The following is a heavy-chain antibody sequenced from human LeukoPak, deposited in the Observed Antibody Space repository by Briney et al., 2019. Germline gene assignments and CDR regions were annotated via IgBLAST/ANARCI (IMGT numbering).Heavy chain of an antibody. CDR2: IIPILGIA. J-gene: IGHJ4*02. CDR1: GGIXSSYA. V-gene: IGHV1-69*04. CDR3: ARDLPPYYFDY. Sequence: SVEVSCKASGGIXSSYAISWVRQAPGQGLEWMGRIIPILGIANYAQKFQGRVTITADKSTSTAYMDLSSLRSEDTAVYYCARDLPPYYFDYRGQGTLVTVSS.